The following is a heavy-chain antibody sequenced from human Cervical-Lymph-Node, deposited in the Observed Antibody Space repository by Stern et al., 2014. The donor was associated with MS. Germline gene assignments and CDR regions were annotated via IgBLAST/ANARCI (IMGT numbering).Heavy chain of an antibody. D-gene: IGHD6-13*01. CDR1: GYTFTSYL. CDR3: ARALAAALYAMDV. V-gene: IGHV1-46*01. Sequence: DQLVESGAEVKKPGASVKVSCKASGYTFTSYLMHWVRQAPGQGLEWMGIINPTGGSTSSAQKFQGRVTMTRDTSTRTVYMELSSLRSEDTAVYYCARALAAALYAMDVWGQGTTVTVSS. CDR2: INPTGGST. J-gene: IGHJ6*02.